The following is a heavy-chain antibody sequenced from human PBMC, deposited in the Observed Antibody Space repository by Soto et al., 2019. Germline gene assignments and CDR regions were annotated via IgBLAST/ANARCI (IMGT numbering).Heavy chain of an antibody. V-gene: IGHV3-53*01. CDR1: GFTVSNNY. CDR3: ARGVPVGAIGRFYFDS. D-gene: IGHD1-26*01. CDR2: MYSGGTAT. Sequence: EVQLVESGGGLIQPGGSLRLSCAASGFTVSNNYMTWVRQAPGKGLEWVSVMYSGGTATSYADSVKGRFTVSRDSSKNTVSRQLDSLRAEDTAVYYCARGVPVGAIGRFYFDSWGQGTLVTVSS. J-gene: IGHJ4*02.